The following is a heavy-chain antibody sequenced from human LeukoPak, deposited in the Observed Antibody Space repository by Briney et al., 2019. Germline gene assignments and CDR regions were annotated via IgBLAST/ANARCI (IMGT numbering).Heavy chain of an antibody. CDR1: GFTFSSYA. D-gene: IGHD2-2*02. J-gene: IGHJ4*02. CDR3: AKDRWYCSSTSCYTTD. CDR2: IRGSGGST. Sequence: PGGSLRLSCAASGFTFSSYAMSWVRQAPGKGLEWVSAIRGSGGSTYYADSVKGRFTISRDNSKNTLYLQMNSLRAEDTAVYYCAKDRWYCSSTSCYTTDWGQGTLVTVSS. V-gene: IGHV3-23*01.